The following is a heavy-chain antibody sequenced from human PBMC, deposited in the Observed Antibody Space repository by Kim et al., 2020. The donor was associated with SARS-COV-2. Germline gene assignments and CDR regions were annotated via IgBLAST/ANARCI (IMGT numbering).Heavy chain of an antibody. Sequence: SETLSLTCTVSGGSISSGGYYWSWIRQHPGKGLEWIGYIYYSGSTYYNPSLKSRVTISVDTSKNQFSLKLSSVTAADTAVYYCARSESSGYFGILDYWGQGTLVTVSS. CDR2: IYYSGST. D-gene: IGHD3-22*01. CDR1: GGSISSGGYY. V-gene: IGHV4-31*03. J-gene: IGHJ4*02. CDR3: ARSESSGYFGILDY.